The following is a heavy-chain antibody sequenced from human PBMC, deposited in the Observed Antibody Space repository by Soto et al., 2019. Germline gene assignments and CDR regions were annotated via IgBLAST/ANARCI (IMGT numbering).Heavy chain of an antibody. V-gene: IGHV1-24*01. CDR3: ATTVAANYYYYYGMDV. CDR2: FDPEDGET. CDR1: GYTLTELS. J-gene: IGHJ6*02. D-gene: IGHD6-19*01. Sequence: ASVKVSCKVSGYTLTELSIHWVRQAPGKGLEWMGGFDPEDGETIYAQKFQGRVTMTEDTSTDTAYMELSSLRSEDTAVYYCATTVAANYYYYYGMDVWGQGTTVTVSS.